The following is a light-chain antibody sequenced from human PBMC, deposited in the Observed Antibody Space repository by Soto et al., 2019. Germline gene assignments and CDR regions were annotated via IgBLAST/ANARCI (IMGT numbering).Light chain of an antibody. CDR2: VNN. J-gene: IGLJ2*01. V-gene: IGLV1-40*01. CDR3: QSYDSSLSGPV. Sequence: QSVLTQPPSVSGAPGQRVTISCTGSSSNIGAGYDVHWYQQLPGTAPKLLIYVNNDRPSGVPDRFSGSKSATSASLAIAGLQAEDEADYYCQSYDSSLSGPVFGGGTKVTVL. CDR1: SSNIGAGYD.